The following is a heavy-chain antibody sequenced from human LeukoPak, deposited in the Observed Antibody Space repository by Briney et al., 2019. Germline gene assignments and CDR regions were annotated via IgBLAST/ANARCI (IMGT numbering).Heavy chain of an antibody. Sequence: GGSLRLSCAASGFTFSTYVVGWVRQPPGKGLEWVSVISTTGDVTFYADSVKGRFTISRDNSKNTLYLQMNSLRVEDTAIYYCAKGGSGSYYDRFDYWGQGTLVTVSS. CDR1: GFTFSTYV. D-gene: IGHD1-26*01. V-gene: IGHV3-23*01. J-gene: IGHJ4*02. CDR2: ISTTGDVT. CDR3: AKGGSGSYYDRFDY.